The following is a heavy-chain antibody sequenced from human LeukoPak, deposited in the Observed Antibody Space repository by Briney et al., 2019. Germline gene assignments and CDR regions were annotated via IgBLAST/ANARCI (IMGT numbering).Heavy chain of an antibody. V-gene: IGHV3-9*01. D-gene: IGHD2-2*01. Sequence: GRSLRLSCAASGFTFDDYAIHWVRQAPGTGLEWVSGIRRETGSIGCADSVKGRFTISRDNARNSLYLQMNSLRAEDTALYYCVKDFGEKTAAIAYLGEGTLVTVSS. CDR1: GFTFDDYA. CDR3: VKDFGEKTAAIAY. J-gene: IGHJ4*02. CDR2: IRRETGSI.